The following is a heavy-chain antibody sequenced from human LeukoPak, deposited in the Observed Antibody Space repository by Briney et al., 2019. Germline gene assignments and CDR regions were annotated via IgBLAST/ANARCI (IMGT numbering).Heavy chain of an antibody. Sequence: PGGSLRLFCAASGFTFSSYAMRWVRQAPGKGLEWVSAISGTGSDTYHADSVKGRFTISRDNSRNTLYLQMNTLRAEDTAVYYCAKDLANGYSNDYWGQGTLVTVSS. CDR3: AKDLANGYSNDY. D-gene: IGHD5-18*01. CDR1: GFTFSSYA. CDR2: ISGTGSDT. V-gene: IGHV3-23*01. J-gene: IGHJ4*02.